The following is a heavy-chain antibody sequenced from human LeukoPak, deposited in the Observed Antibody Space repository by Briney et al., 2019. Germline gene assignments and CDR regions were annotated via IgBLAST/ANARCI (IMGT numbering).Heavy chain of an antibody. CDR1: GFTFSSYA. D-gene: IGHD1-26*01. CDR3: AKGSQFRQAELDP. CDR2: IIDSGGGT. V-gene: IGHV3-23*01. J-gene: IGHJ5*02. Sequence: PGGSLRLSCAASGFTFSSYAVSWVRQAPGKGLEWVSTIIDSGGGTYYADSVKGRFTISRDNSKNTLYLQVNSLRAEDTAVYYCAKGSQFRQAELDPWGQGTLVTVSS.